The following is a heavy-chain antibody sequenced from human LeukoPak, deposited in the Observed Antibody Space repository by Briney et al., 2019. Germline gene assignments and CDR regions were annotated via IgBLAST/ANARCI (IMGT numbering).Heavy chain of an antibody. CDR2: INTNTENP. Sequence: ASVTVSCKASGYIFTSYAMNWVRQAPGQGLEWMGWINTNTENPAYAQGFTGRFVFSLDTSVSTAYLQINSLKAEDTAIYYCARMGYCTRATCGGAFDFWGQGTLVTVSS. CDR1: GYIFTSYA. D-gene: IGHD2-8*01. CDR3: ARMGYCTRATCGGAFDF. V-gene: IGHV7-4-1*02. J-gene: IGHJ4*02.